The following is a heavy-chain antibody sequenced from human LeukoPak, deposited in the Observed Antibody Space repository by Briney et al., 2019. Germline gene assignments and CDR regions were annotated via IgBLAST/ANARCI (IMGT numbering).Heavy chain of an antibody. Sequence: QAGGSLRLSCAASGFTVNRNYMIWVRQAPGKGLECVSVIYSGGTTWYADSVKGRFTISRDTNTLYLQMNSLRAEDTAVYYCARKSDSLLVREGDCWGQGTLVTVSS. CDR3: ARKSDSLLVREGDC. CDR2: IYSGGTT. J-gene: IGHJ4*02. D-gene: IGHD3-10*01. CDR1: GFTVNRNY. V-gene: IGHV3-66*01.